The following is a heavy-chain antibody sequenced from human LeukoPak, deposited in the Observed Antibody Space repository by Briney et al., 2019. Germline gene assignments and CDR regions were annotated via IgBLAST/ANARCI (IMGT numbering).Heavy chain of an antibody. V-gene: IGHV3-23*01. D-gene: IGHD2-2*01. Sequence: PGGSLRLSCAASGFTFSSYAMSWVRQAPGKGLEWVSAISGSGGSTYYADSVTGRFTISRDNSKNTLYLQMSSLRPEDTAVYSCAKDLPPPRVVPLTPPGYWGQGTLVTVSS. CDR3: AKDLPPPRVVPLTPPGY. CDR1: GFTFSSYA. J-gene: IGHJ4*02. CDR2: ISGSGGST.